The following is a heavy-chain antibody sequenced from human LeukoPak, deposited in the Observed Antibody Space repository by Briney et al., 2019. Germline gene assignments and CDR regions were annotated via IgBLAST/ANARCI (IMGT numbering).Heavy chain of an antibody. CDR2: MSYDGSNE. Sequence: PGGSLRLSCAASGFTFSSYGMHWVRQAPGKGLEWVAIMSYDGSNEYYVDSVKGRFTISKDNSKNTLYLQMNSLRAEDTAVYYCARDLNPPVGATRRGYFDYWGQGTLVTVSS. CDR1: GFTFSSYG. J-gene: IGHJ4*02. V-gene: IGHV3-30*03. CDR3: ARDLNPPVGATRRGYFDY. D-gene: IGHD1-26*01.